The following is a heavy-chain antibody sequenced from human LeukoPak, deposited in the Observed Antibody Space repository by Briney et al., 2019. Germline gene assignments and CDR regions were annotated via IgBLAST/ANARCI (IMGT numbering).Heavy chain of an antibody. V-gene: IGHV3-23*01. D-gene: IGHD2-2*01. CDR1: GFTLSSYA. CDR3: AKDIVPAATRYGMDV. J-gene: IGHJ6*02. Sequence: GRSLRLSCAASGFTLSSYAMSWAPHAPRKGLEWGSAISGSGGRTYYAESAKGRFTIPRDNSKNTLSLQMSSLRAEDTAVYYCAKDIVPAATRYGMDVWGQGTTVTVSS. CDR2: ISGSGGRT.